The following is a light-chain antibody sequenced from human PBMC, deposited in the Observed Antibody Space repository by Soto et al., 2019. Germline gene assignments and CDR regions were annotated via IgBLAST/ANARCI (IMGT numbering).Light chain of an antibody. CDR2: EVS. V-gene: IGLV2-14*01. Sequence: QSALTQPVSVSGSPGQSITISCSGTSSDVGGHNYVSWYQHHPGKAPKLMIFEVSNRPSGVSNRFSGSKSGNTASLTISGLQAEDEADYYCSSYTSSSTRVFGGGTKVTVL. J-gene: IGLJ3*02. CDR3: SSYTSSSTRV. CDR1: SSDVGGHNY.